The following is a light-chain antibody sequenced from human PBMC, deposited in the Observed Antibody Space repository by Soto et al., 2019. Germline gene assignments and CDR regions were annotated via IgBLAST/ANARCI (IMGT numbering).Light chain of an antibody. J-gene: IGLJ1*01. CDR1: TSNIGSNS. Sequence: QSVLTQPPSTSGAPGQRVTISCFGNTSNIGSNSVSWYRQLPGTAPTLLIYSNDQRPSGVPDRFSGSKSGTSASLAISGLQSEDEADYFCAAWDATPNGPNFVFGTGTKVTVL. CDR2: SND. CDR3: AAWDATPNGPNFV. V-gene: IGLV1-44*01.